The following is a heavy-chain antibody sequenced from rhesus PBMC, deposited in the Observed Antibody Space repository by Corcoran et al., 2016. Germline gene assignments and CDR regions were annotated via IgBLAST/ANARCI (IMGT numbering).Heavy chain of an antibody. CDR1: GGSLSSSSHY. V-gene: IGHV4-122*02. CDR2: ISYSGNT. CDR3: ARDGWTDAFDF. D-gene: IGHD2-39*02. Sequence: VQLQESAPELVTPSGPLSLPSAVTGGSLSSSSHYWSWIRQAPGKGLEWSGNISYSGNTTYNPPLTSIVTNARDTYKNQCTLKLSSVTTAVTAVYYGARDGWTDAFDFWGQGLMVTVSS. J-gene: IGHJ3*01.